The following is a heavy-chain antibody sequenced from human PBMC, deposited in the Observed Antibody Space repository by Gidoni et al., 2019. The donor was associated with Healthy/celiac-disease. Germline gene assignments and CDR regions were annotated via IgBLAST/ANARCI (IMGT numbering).Heavy chain of an antibody. CDR3: ARDGSPHDSSGTYYYYYGMDV. CDR2: ISSSSSYI. V-gene: IGHV3-21*01. Sequence: EVQLVESGGGLVKPGGSLRLSCAASGFTFSSYSMNWVRQAPGKGLEWVSSISSSSSYIYYADSVKGRFTISRDNAKNSLYLQMNSLRAEDTAVYYCARDGSPHDSSGTYYYYYGMDVWGQGTTVTVSS. CDR1: GFTFSSYS. J-gene: IGHJ6*02. D-gene: IGHD3-22*01.